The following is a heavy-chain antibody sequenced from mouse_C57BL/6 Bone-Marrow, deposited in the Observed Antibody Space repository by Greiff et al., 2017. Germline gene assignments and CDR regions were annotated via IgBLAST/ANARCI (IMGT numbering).Heavy chain of an antibody. J-gene: IGHJ1*03. CDR3: ARIPPLFYYYGISPRWYFDV. D-gene: IGHD1-1*01. CDR1: GYTFTSYG. V-gene: IGHV1-81*01. CDR2: IYPRSGNT. Sequence: VQLQQSGAELARPGASVKLSCKASGYTFTSYGISWVKQRTGQGLEWIGEIYPRSGNTYYNEKFKGKATLTADKSSSTAYMELRSLTSADSAVFFCARIPPLFYYYGISPRWYFDVWGTGTTVTVSS.